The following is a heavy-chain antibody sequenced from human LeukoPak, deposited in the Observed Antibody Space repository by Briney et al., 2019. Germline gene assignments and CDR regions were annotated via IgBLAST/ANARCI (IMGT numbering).Heavy chain of an antibody. CDR1: DFTFW. Sequence: PGGSLRLSCAASDFTFWMHWVRQAPGKGLVWVSQINGDGSSTSYADSVKGRFTISRDNAKNSLYLQMNSLRAEDTAVYYCARGSTYYDSSGQVPFDYWGQGTLVTVSS. V-gene: IGHV3-74*01. CDR2: INGDGSST. CDR3: ARGSTYYDSSGQVPFDY. J-gene: IGHJ4*02. D-gene: IGHD3-22*01.